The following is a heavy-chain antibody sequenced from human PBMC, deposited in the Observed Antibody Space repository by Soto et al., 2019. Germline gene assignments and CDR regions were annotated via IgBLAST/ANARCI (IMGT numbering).Heavy chain of an antibody. V-gene: IGHV5-10-1*01. CDR1: GYSFTSYW. Sequence: PGESLKISCKGSGYSFTSYWISWVRQMPGKGLEWMGRIDPSDSYTNYSPSFQGHVTISADESISTAYLQWSSLKASDTAMYYCARRLYDILTGYSSYYFDYWGQGTLVTVSS. J-gene: IGHJ4*02. D-gene: IGHD3-9*01. CDR3: ARRLYDILTGYSSYYFDY. CDR2: IDPSDSYT.